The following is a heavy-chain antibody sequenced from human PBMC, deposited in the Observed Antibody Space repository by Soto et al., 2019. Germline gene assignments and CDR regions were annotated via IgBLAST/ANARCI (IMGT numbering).Heavy chain of an antibody. J-gene: IGHJ3*02. CDR2: IYYSGST. CDR3: ARDRDLRIAAAGSDAFDI. V-gene: IGHV4-31*03. Sequence: QVQLQESGPGLVKPSQTLSLTCTVSGGSISSGGYYWSWIRQHPGKGLEWIGYIYYSGSTYYNPSLKSRVTISVDTSKNQCSLKLSSVTAADTAVYYCARDRDLRIAAAGSDAFDIWGQGTMVTVSS. D-gene: IGHD6-13*01. CDR1: GGSISSGGYY.